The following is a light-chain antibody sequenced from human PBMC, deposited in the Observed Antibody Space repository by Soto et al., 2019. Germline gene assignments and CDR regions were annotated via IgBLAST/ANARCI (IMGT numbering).Light chain of an antibody. J-gene: IGKJ2*01. Sequence: EIVLTQSPGTLSLSPGERATLSCRASQSVSSSNLAWYQQKLDQAPRLLIYGASSRATGIPDRFSGSGSGTDFTLTISRLEPEDFAVYYCQQYSSSPYSFGQGTKLEIK. CDR3: QQYSSSPYS. CDR2: GAS. CDR1: QSVSSSN. V-gene: IGKV3-20*01.